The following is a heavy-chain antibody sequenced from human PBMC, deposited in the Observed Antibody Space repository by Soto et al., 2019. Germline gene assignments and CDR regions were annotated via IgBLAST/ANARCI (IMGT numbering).Heavy chain of an antibody. CDR2: INAGNGNT. Sequence: ASVKVSCKASGYTFTSYAMHWVRQAPGQRLEWMGWINAGNGNTKYSQKFQGRVTITRDTSASTAYMELSSLRSEDTAVYYCARDKDWEYSNSFYFDYCGQGTLVTVSS. CDR3: ARDKDWEYSNSFYFDY. D-gene: IGHD6-6*01. J-gene: IGHJ4*02. CDR1: GYTFTSYA. V-gene: IGHV1-3*01.